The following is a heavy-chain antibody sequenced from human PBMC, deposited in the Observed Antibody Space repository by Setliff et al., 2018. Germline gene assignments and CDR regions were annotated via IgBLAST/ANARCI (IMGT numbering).Heavy chain of an antibody. J-gene: IGHJ4*02. V-gene: IGHV1-69*05. D-gene: IGHD2-15*01. CDR3: ARGSYCSGGSCSGRDFDY. CDR2: IIPIFGTA. Sequence: ASVKVSCKASGGTFSSYAISWVRQAPGQGLEWMGGIIPIFGTANYAQKFQGRVTITTDEATSTAYMELSSLRSEDTAVYYCARGSYCSGGSCSGRDFDYWGQGTLVTVSS. CDR1: GGTFSSYA.